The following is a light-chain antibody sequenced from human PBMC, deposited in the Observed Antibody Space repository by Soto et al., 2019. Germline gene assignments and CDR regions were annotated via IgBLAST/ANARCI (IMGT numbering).Light chain of an antibody. CDR3: QQYGSSPRT. V-gene: IGKV3-20*01. Sequence: EIVLTQSPGTLSLSPGEGATLSCRASQSVTGTNLAWYQQRAGQAPRLLIYDAVRRATSIPDRFSGSGSGTDFTLTISRLEPEDFAVYYCQQYGSSPRTFGQGTKVEIK. CDR1: QSVTGTN. J-gene: IGKJ1*01. CDR2: DAV.